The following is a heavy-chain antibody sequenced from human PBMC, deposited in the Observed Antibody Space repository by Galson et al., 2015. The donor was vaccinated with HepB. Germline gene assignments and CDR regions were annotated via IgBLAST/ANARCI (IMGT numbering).Heavy chain of an antibody. CDR3: ATNTPAAVMRASGMDV. D-gene: IGHD2-2*01. CDR1: GSILSSYS. CDR2: MSSSTNYI. Sequence: SLRLSCAASGSILSSYSMNWVRQAPGKGLEWVPSMSSSTNYIYYADSVKGRFTVSIDNAKSSLFLQVNSLRAEDTAVYYCATNTPAAVMRASGMDVWGQGTAVTVSS. J-gene: IGHJ6*02. V-gene: IGHV3-21*01.